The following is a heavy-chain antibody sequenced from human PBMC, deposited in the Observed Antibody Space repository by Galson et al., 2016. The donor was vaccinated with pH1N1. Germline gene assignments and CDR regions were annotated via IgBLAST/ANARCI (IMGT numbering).Heavy chain of an antibody. V-gene: IGHV2-70*01. J-gene: IGHJ4*02. Sequence: PALVKPTQTLTLTCTFSGFSLRTSGMCVSWIRQPPGKALEWLALIDWDDDKYYSTSLKTRLTITKDTSKNRVVLTMTNMDPVDTATYYCVRSDYGDYVGGLHYWGQGTLVTVSS. CDR1: GFSLRTSGMC. CDR3: VRSDYGDYVGGLHY. D-gene: IGHD4-17*01. CDR2: IDWDDDK.